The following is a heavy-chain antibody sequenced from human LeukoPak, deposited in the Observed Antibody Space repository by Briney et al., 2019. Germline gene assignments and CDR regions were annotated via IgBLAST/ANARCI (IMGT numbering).Heavy chain of an antibody. CDR3: ARGYGDYAKEQDFDY. CDR1: GFTFSSYG. CDR2: ISYDGSNK. D-gene: IGHD4-17*01. J-gene: IGHJ4*02. Sequence: GGSLRLSCAASGFTFSSYGMHWVRQAPGKGLEWVAVISYDGSNKYYADSVKGRFTISRDNSKNTLYLQMNSLRADDTAVYYCARGYGDYAKEQDFDYWGQGTLVTVSS. V-gene: IGHV3-30*03.